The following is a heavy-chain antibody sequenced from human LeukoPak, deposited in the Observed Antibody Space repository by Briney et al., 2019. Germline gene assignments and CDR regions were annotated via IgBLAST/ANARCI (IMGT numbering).Heavy chain of an antibody. J-gene: IGHJ6*03. CDR2: IYYSGST. V-gene: IGHV4-59*01. CDR1: GGSISTYY. D-gene: IGHD1-26*01. CDR3: ARGSVGASTDYYYYYMDV. Sequence: SETLSLTCTVSGGSISTYYWSWIRQPPGKGLEWIGYIYYSGSTNYNPSLKSRVTISVDTSKNQFSLRLSSVTAADTAVYYCARGSVGASTDYYYYYMDVWGKGTTVTVSS.